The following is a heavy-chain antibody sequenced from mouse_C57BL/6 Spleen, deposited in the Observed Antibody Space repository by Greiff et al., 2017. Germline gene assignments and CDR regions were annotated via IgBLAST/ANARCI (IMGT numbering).Heavy chain of an antibody. Sequence: EVKLVESGPELVKPGASVKISCKASGYSFTGYYLNWVKQSPEKSLEWIGEINPSTGGTTYNQKFKAKATLTVDKSSSTAYMQLKSLTSEDSAVYYWAVYYGNYAWFAYWGQGTLVTVSA. V-gene: IGHV1-42*01. CDR2: INPSTGGT. J-gene: IGHJ3*01. D-gene: IGHD2-1*01. CDR1: GYSFTGYY. CDR3: AVYYGNYAWFAY.